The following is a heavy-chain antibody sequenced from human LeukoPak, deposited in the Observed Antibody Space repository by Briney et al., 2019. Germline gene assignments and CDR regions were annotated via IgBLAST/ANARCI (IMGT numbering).Heavy chain of an antibody. CDR2: TYYRSKWYN. Sequence: SQTLSLTCAISGDSVWSNSATWNWIRQSPSRGLEWLGRTYYRSKWYNEYAPSVKGRIAFNADISKNQFSLQLNSVTPEDTAEYYCARALSRYFDYWGQGTLVAVSS. CDR3: ARALSRYFDY. CDR1: GDSVWSNSAT. D-gene: IGHD5/OR15-5a*01. V-gene: IGHV6-1*01. J-gene: IGHJ4*02.